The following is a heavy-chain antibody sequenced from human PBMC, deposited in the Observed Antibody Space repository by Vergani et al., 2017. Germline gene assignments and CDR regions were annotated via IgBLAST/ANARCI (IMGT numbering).Heavy chain of an antibody. Sequence: QVQLQESGPGLVKPSETLSLTCTVPGGSISSYYWSWIRQPPGKGLEWIGYIYYSGSTNYNPSLKSGVTISVDTSKNQFSLQLSSVTAADTAVYYCARHSGYYPYFDYWGQGTLVTVSS. D-gene: IGHD3-22*01. CDR2: IYYSGST. V-gene: IGHV4-59*01. CDR1: GGSISSYY. J-gene: IGHJ4*02. CDR3: ARHSGYYPYFDY.